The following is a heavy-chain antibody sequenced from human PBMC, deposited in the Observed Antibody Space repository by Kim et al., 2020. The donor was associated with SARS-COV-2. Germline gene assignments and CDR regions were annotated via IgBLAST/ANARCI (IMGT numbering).Heavy chain of an antibody. CDR1: GDSISSNSAA. CDR2: TYYRSKWYN. V-gene: IGHV6-1*01. CDR3: ARGGGTMVRGVNYDY. D-gene: IGHD3-10*01. Sequence: SQTLSLTCAISGDSISSNSAAWNWIRQSPSRGLEWLGRTYYRSKWYNDYAVSVKSRITINPDTSKNQFSLQLNSVTPEDTAVYYCARGGGTMVRGVNYDYWGQGPLVTVSS. J-gene: IGHJ4*02.